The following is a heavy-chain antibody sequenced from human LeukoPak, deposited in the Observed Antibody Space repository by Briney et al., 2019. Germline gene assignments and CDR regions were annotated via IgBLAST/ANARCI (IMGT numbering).Heavy chain of an antibody. Sequence: PGGSLRLSCAAPGFTFSSYEMNWVRQAPGKGLEWVPYISSSGSTIYYADSVKGRFTISRDNAKNSLYLQMNSLRAEDTAVYYCARGGITLVPPWGQGTLVTVSS. D-gene: IGHD3-10*01. CDR3: ARGGITLVPP. CDR1: GFTFSSYE. V-gene: IGHV3-48*03. CDR2: ISSSGSTI. J-gene: IGHJ5*02.